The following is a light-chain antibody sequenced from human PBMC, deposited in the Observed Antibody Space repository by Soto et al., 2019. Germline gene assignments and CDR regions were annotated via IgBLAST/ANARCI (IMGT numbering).Light chain of an antibody. V-gene: IGKV3-20*01. CDR3: QQYGSSLTYT. CDR2: GAS. J-gene: IGKJ2*01. CDR1: QSVSSSY. Sequence: EIVLTQSPGTLSLSPRERATLSCRASQSVSSSYLAWYQQKPGQAPRLLIYGASSRATGIPDRFSGSGSGTDFTLTISRLEPEDFAVDYCQQYGSSLTYTFGQGTKLEIK.